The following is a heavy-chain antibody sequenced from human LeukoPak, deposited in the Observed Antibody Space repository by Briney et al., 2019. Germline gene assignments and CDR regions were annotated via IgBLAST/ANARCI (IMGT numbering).Heavy chain of an antibody. CDR2: ISGSGGST. CDR1: GFTFSSYA. CDR3: ARGPRGYSYGLN. V-gene: IGHV3-23*01. J-gene: IGHJ4*02. D-gene: IGHD5-12*01. Sequence: GGSLRLSCAASGFTFSSYAMSWVRQAPGKGLEWVSAISGSGGSTYYADSVKGRFTISRDNSRNTLYLQLSSLRAEDTAAYYCARGPRGYSYGLNWGQGTLVTVSS.